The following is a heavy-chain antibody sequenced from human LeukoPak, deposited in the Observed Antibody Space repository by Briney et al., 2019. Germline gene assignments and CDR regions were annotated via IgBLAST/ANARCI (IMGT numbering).Heavy chain of an antibody. Sequence: GESLQISCKGSGYSFTSYWIGWVRQMPGKGLEWMGIIYPGDSDTRYSPSFQGQVTISADKSISTAYLQWSSLKASDTAMYYCARRPSFGAVAGAFDIWGQGTMVTVSS. J-gene: IGHJ3*02. CDR2: IYPGDSDT. D-gene: IGHD6-19*01. CDR3: ARRPSFGAVAGAFDI. CDR1: GYSFTSYW. V-gene: IGHV5-51*01.